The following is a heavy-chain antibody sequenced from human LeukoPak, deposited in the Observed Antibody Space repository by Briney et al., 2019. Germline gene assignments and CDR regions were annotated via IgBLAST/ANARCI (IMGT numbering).Heavy chain of an antibody. D-gene: IGHD5-18*01. CDR1: GFTFGDYA. V-gene: IGHV3-21*01. CDR3: ARRAMTERGHSYGLDY. J-gene: IGHJ4*02. CDR2: ISSSSGTYI. Sequence: GGSLRLSCTASGFTFGDYAMSWVRQAPGKGLEWVSSISSSSGTYIYYADSVKGRFTISRDNAKNSLYLQMDSLRAEDTAVYYCARRAMTERGHSYGLDYWGQGTLVTVSS.